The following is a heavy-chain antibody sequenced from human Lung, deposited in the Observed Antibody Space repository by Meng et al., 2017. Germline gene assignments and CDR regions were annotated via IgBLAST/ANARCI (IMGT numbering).Heavy chain of an antibody. Sequence: VTCGGGAEDPRALPTVSREPTGYHVPYYDRHGVRRGPGQGLAWVGRMNPMGGDTHYAPTIHTRVTMTGDTSIRTAYMELSALRSDDTAMYYWARDEDITAARELIGDYWGQGTLVTVSS. CDR2: MNPMGGDT. D-gene: IGHD6-25*01. J-gene: IGHJ4*02. CDR3: ARDEDITAARELIGDY. V-gene: IGHV1-2*06. CDR1: GYHVPYYD.